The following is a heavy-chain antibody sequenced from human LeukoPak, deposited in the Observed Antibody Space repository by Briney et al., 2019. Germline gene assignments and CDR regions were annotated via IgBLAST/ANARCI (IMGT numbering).Heavy chain of an antibody. CDR1: GGSVSSGSYY. Sequence: SETLSLTCTVSGGSVSSGSYYWSWIRQPPGKGLEWIGYIYYSGSTNYNPSLESRVTISVDTSKNQFSLKLSSVTAADTAVYYCASLYCSRTSCYFLDPWGQGTLVTVSS. V-gene: IGHV4-61*01. J-gene: IGHJ5*02. D-gene: IGHD2-2*01. CDR2: IYYSGST. CDR3: ASLYCSRTSCYFLDP.